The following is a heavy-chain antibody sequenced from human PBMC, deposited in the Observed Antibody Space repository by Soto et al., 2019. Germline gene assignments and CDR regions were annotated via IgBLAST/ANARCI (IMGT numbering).Heavy chain of an antibody. Sequence: VQLVESGGGVVQPGRSLRLSCAASGFTFSSYGMHWVRQAPGKGLEWVAVISYDGSNKYYADSVKGRFTISRDNSKNTLYLQMNSLRAEDTAVYYCAWGVVAGHFDYWGQGTLVTVSS. V-gene: IGHV3-30*03. CDR1: GFTFSSYG. J-gene: IGHJ4*02. D-gene: IGHD6-19*01. CDR2: ISYDGSNK. CDR3: AWGVVAGHFDY.